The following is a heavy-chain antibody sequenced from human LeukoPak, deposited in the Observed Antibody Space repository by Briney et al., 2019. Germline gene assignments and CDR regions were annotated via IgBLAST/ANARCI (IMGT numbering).Heavy chain of an antibody. CDR2: IYTNGST. V-gene: IGHV4-4*09. CDR1: GGSISSYY. Sequence: PSETLSLTCTVYGGSISSYYWSWIRQPPGKGLEWIGYIYTNGSTNYNPSLKSRVTISVDTSKNQFSLKLSSVTAADTAVYYCARLLGYCSSTSCYRYWFDPWGQGTLVTVSS. J-gene: IGHJ5*02. D-gene: IGHD2-2*01. CDR3: ARLLGYCSSTSCYRYWFDP.